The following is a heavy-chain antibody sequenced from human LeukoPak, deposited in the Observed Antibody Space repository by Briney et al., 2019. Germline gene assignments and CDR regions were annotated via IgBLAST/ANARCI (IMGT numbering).Heavy chain of an antibody. CDR2: INPNSGGT. V-gene: IGHV1-2*04. D-gene: IGHD2-15*01. CDR3: ARGNSGGSHNYFDY. J-gene: IGHJ4*02. CDR1: GYTFTGYY. Sequence: ASVKVSCKASGYTFTGYYMHWVRQAPGQGLEWMGWINPNSGGTNYAQKFQGWVTMTRDTSISTAYMELSRRRSDDTAVYYCARGNSGGSHNYFDYWGQGTLVTVSS.